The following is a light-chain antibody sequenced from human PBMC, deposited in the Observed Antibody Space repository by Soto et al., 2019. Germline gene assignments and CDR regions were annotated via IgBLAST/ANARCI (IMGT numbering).Light chain of an antibody. CDR3: QQSYSMPFT. CDR1: QSIRSY. V-gene: IGKV1-39*01. Sequence: DIQMTQSPSSLSASVGDRVTITCRASQSIRSYLNWYQQKPGKAPKVLISAASSLQSGVPSRFSGSGSGTDFTLTISSLQPEDFATYYCQQSYSMPFTFGPGTKVDIK. J-gene: IGKJ3*01. CDR2: AAS.